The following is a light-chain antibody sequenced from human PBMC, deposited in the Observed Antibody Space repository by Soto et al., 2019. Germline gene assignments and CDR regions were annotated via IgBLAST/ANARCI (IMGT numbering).Light chain of an antibody. CDR2: DVT. Sequence: QSALTQPASVSGSPGQSITISCTGTSSDVGGYIYVSWYQQHPGKAPKLMIYDVTSRPSGVSYRFSGSKSGNTASLTISGLQAEDEADYYCSSYTTSTHVFGSGPKVTV. CDR3: SSYTTSTHV. CDR1: SSDVGGYIY. V-gene: IGLV2-14*01. J-gene: IGLJ1*01.